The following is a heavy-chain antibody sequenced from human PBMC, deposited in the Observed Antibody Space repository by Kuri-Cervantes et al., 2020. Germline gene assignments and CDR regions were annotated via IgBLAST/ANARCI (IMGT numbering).Heavy chain of an antibody. D-gene: IGHD3-16*01. CDR2: ISYDGSNK. CDR1: GFTFSGYS. Sequence: LSLTCAASGFTFSGYSMNWVRQAPGKGLEWVAVISYDGSNKYYADSVKGRFTISRDNSKNTLYLQMNSLRAEDTAVYYCALGDYYYYGMDVWGQGTTVTVSS. J-gene: IGHJ6*02. V-gene: IGHV3-30*03. CDR3: ALGDYYYYGMDV.